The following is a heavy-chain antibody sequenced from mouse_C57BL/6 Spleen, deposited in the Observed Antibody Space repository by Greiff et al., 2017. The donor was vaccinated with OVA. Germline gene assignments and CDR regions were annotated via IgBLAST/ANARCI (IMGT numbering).Heavy chain of an antibody. Sequence: EVQLQQSGPELVKPGASVKISCKASGYTFTDYYMNWVKQSHGKSLEWIGDINPNNGGTSYNQKFKGKATLTVDKSSSTAYMELRSLTSEDSAVYYCATPPDYGSSYGFAYWGQGTLVTVSA. CDR2: INPNNGGT. D-gene: IGHD1-1*01. CDR1: GYTFTDYY. V-gene: IGHV1-26*01. J-gene: IGHJ3*01. CDR3: ATPPDYGSSYGFAY.